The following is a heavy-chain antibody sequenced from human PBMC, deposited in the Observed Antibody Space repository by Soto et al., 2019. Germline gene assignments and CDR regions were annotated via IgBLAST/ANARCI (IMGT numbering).Heavy chain of an antibody. V-gene: IGHV1-18*01. CDR2: ISAYNGNT. CDR1: GYTFTNFG. J-gene: IGHJ4*02. D-gene: IGHD3-16*01. CDR3: AGGGTPVDH. Sequence: QVQLVQSGAEVKKPGASVKVSCKASGYTFTNFGISWVRQAPGQGLEWMGWISAYNGNTNSAQKFQDRVTMTTDTSTSTGHQGPRSLGSYHTALFFCAGGGTPVDHLGQGNLVTVSS.